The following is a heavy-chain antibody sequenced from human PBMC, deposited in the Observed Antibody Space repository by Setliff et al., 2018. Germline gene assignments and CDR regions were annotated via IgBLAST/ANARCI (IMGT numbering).Heavy chain of an antibody. V-gene: IGHV4-4*07. D-gene: IGHD6-19*01. CDR3: AREQWLYPPGYYYMDV. J-gene: IGHJ6*03. CDR2: IYIGGSA. CDR1: GGSISSYY. Sequence: LSLPCTVSGGSISSYYWSWIRQPAGKGLEWIGHIYIGGSANYNPSLKSRVTMSIDTSKNQFSLKLNSVTAADMAVYYCAREQWLYPPGYYYMDVWAKGTTVTVSS.